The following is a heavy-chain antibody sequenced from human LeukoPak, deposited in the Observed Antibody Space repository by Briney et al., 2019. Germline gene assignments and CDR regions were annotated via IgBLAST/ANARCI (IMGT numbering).Heavy chain of an antibody. CDR1: GYTFTGYY. J-gene: IGHJ5*02. CDR2: INPNSGGT. D-gene: IGHD3-16*01. CDR3: ARASFWESPVNWFDP. V-gene: IGHV1-2*06. Sequence: ASVKVSCKASGYTFTGYYMHWVRPAPGQGLEWMGRINPNSGGTNNAQKFQGRVTMTRDTSISTAYMELSRLRSDDTAVYYCARASFWESPVNWFDPWGQGTLVTVSS.